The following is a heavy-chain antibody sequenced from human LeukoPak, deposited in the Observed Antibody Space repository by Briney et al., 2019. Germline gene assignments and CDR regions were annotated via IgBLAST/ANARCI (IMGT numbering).Heavy chain of an antibody. CDR2: ISAYNGNT. CDR1: GYTFTSYG. V-gene: IGHV1-18*01. Sequence: ASVKVSCKASGYTFTSYGISWVRQAPGQGLEWMGWISAYNGNTNYAQKLQGRVTMTTDTSTSTAYMELRSLRSDDTAMYYCARVTITMVRGFMDVWGQGTTVTVSS. J-gene: IGHJ6*02. CDR3: ARVTITMVRGFMDV. D-gene: IGHD3-10*01.